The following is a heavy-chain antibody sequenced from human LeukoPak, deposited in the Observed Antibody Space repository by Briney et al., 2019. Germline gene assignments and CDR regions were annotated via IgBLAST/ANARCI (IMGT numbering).Heavy chain of an antibody. D-gene: IGHD2-15*01. V-gene: IGHV1-2*02. J-gene: IGHJ4*02. CDR2: INPNSGGT. CDR3: ARTATMDY. Sequence: ASVKVSCTASGYTFTGYYMHWVRQASGQGLEWMGWINPNSGGTNYAQKFQGRVTMTRDTSISTAYMELSRLRSDDTAVYHCARTATMDYWGQGTLVTVSS. CDR1: GYTFTGYY.